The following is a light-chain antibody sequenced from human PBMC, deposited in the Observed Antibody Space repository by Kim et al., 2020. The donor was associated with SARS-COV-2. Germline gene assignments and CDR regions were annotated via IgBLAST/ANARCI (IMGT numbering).Light chain of an antibody. V-gene: IGKV1-5*01. CDR1: QSIDNR. CDR3: QQYKSYPLS. J-gene: IGKJ3*01. CDR2: DAS. Sequence: SSVGDRVTFTFRASQSIDNRLAWYQQEPGKAPNLLIYDASTLESGVPSRCSGFGFGTQFTLTITSMQPDDFATYYCQQYKSYPLSFGPGTKVDIK.